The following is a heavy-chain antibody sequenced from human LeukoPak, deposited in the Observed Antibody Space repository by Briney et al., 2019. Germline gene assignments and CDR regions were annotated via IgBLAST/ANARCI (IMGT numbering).Heavy chain of an antibody. V-gene: IGHV3-7*01. CDR2: IKQSGGEK. D-gene: IGHD1-26*01. Sequence: GGSLRLSCAASGFTFSTYWMSWVRQAPGKGLEWVANIKQSGGEKNYVDSVKGRFTISRDNAKNSLFLEMNSLRVEDTAVYYCARGGGQVGADYWGQGTLVTVSS. CDR3: ARGGGQVGADY. CDR1: GFTFSTYW. J-gene: IGHJ4*02.